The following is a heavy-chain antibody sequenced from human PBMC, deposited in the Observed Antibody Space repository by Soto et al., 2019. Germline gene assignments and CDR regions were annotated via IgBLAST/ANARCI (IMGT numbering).Heavy chain of an antibody. V-gene: IGHV3-30*18. J-gene: IGHJ4*02. Sequence: PGGSLRLSCAASGFTFSSYGMHWVRQAPGKGLEWVAVISYDGSNKYYADSVKGRFTISRDNSKNTLYLQMNSLRAEDTAVYYCAKNKIPPPHYGGKEPRFTVP. CDR2: ISYDGSNK. CDR3: AKNKIPPPHY. CDR1: GFTFSSYG.